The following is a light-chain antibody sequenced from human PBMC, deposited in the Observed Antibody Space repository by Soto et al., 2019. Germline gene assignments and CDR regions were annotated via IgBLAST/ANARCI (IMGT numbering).Light chain of an antibody. CDR3: QQYNNWPPPWP. V-gene: IGKV3-15*01. CDR2: GAS. Sequence: EIVMTKSPATLSVSTRERATLYCSSSQSVSNNLAWYQQKPGQAPRLLIYGASTRATGIPARFSGSGSGTEFTLTISSLQSEDFAVYYCQQYNNWPPPWPFGLVTKV. CDR1: QSVSNN. J-gene: IGKJ1*01.